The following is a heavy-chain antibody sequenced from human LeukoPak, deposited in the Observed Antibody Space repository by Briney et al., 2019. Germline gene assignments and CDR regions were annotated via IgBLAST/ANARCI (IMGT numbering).Heavy chain of an antibody. CDR2: IKQDGSEK. CDR1: GFIFSNYW. Sequence: GGSLRLSCAGSGFIFSNYWMTWVRQAPGKGLEWVANIKQDGSEKNYVDSVKGRFTISRDNAKNSLYPQMNSLRAEDTAVYYCAGPPQAGPFDYWGQGTLVTVSS. CDR3: AGPPQAGPFDY. V-gene: IGHV3-7*01. J-gene: IGHJ4*02. D-gene: IGHD6-19*01.